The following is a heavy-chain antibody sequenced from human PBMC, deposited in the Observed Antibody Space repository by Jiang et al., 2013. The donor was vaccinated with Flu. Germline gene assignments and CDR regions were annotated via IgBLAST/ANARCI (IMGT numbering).Heavy chain of an antibody. Sequence: VQLLESGGGLVKPGGSLRLSCAGSGFSFSDSYMTWIRQAPGKGLEWISDISDSGDFVNYVDSVKGRFTISRDNAKNSLFLQLNNLRAEDTAVYYCARSRSVYGSSGAYYYYFYMDVWGKGTTVSVSS. CDR2: ISDSGDFV. D-gene: IGHD5/OR15-5a*01. CDR1: GFSFSDSY. CDR3: ARSRSVYGSSGAYYYYFYMDV. V-gene: IGHV3-11*01. J-gene: IGHJ6*03.